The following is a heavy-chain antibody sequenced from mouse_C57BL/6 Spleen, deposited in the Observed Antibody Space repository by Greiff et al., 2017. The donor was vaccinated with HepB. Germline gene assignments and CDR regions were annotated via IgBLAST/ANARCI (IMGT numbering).Heavy chain of an antibody. CDR3: AKRGIYYGNPFAY. V-gene: IGHV1-26*01. CDR2: INPNNGGT. CDR1: GYTFTDYY. Sequence: EVQLQQSGPELVKPGASVKISCKASGYTFTDYYMNWVKQSHGKSLEWIGDINPNNGGTSYNQKFKSKATLTVDKSSSTAYMELRSLTSEDSAVYYCAKRGIYYGNPFAYWGQGTLVTVSA. D-gene: IGHD2-1*01. J-gene: IGHJ3*01.